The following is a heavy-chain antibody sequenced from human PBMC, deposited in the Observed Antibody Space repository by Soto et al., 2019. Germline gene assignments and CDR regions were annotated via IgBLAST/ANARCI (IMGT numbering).Heavy chain of an antibody. CDR1: GASIGTYF. CDR2: MFYTGST. D-gene: IGHD3-3*01. J-gene: IGHJ5*02. CDR3: VIIRTTYYDLGFDP. Sequence: SETLSLTCSVSGASIGTYFWTWIRQPPGKGLEWLGYMFYTGSTNYNPSLKSRVTMSVDTSKNQFSLKLSSVTAADTGVYYCVIIRTTYYDLGFDPWGQGTLVTVSS. V-gene: IGHV4-59*08.